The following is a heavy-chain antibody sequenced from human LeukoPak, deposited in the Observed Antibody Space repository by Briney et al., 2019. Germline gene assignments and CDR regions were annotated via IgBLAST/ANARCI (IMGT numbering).Heavy chain of an antibody. Sequence: PSQTLSLTCTVSGGSINSGSYYWSWIRQPAGKGLEWIGHFYISGHTTYNPSLKSRVAISVDTSKNQFSLKMNSVTAADTAVYYCAQLITDAFDIWGQGTMVTVSS. V-gene: IGHV4-61*09. CDR1: GGSINSGSYY. CDR3: AQLITDAFDI. J-gene: IGHJ3*02. CDR2: FYISGHT. D-gene: IGHD1-1*01.